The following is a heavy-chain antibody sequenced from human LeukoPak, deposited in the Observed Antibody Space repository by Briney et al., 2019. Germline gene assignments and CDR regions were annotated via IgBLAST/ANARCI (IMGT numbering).Heavy chain of an antibody. V-gene: IGHV4-59*01. J-gene: IGHJ4*02. CDR3: AREGATWPVIDY. CDR2: MYASGST. D-gene: IGHD1-26*01. CDR1: GGSISGYY. Sequence: SETLSLTCTVSGGSISGYYWSWIRQPPGKGLEWIGYMYASGSTNYNPSLKSRVTISVDTSKNQFSLKLSSVTAADTAVYYCAREGATWPVIDYWGQGTLVTVSS.